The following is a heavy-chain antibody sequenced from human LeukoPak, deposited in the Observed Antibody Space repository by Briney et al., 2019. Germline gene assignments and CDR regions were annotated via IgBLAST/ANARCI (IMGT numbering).Heavy chain of an antibody. Sequence: SETLSLTCTVSGGSITSSGYYWGWLRQPPGKGLEWIGSIYYSGSTYYNPSLKSRVTISGDTSKNQFSLKLYSVTAADTAVYYCARREFPWGQGTLVTVSS. J-gene: IGHJ5*02. CDR1: GGSITSSGYY. CDR2: IYYSGST. V-gene: IGHV4-39*01. D-gene: IGHD3-10*01. CDR3: ARREFP.